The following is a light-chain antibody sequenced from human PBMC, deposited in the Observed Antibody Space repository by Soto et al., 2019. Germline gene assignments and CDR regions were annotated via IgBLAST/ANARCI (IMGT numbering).Light chain of an antibody. CDR1: QSVSNNY. V-gene: IGKV3-20*01. Sequence: ESGLTQSPGTLSLSAGERATLSVRASQSVSNNYLAWYQQKPGQAPRLLIYGASNRATGIPDRFSGSGSGTDFTLTISRLEPEDFAVYYCQQYGSSGTFGQGTKVDIK. CDR3: QQYGSSGT. CDR2: GAS. J-gene: IGKJ1*01.